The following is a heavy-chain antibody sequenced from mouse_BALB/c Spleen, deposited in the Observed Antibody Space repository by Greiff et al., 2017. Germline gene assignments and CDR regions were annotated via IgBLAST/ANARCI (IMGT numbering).Heavy chain of an antibody. CDR3: ARGVRRDWYFDV. Sequence: EVMLVESGPSLVKPSQTLSLTCSVTGDSTTSGYWNWIRKFPGNKLEYMGYISYSGSTYYNPSLKSRISITRDTSKNQYYLQLNSVTTEDTATYYCARGVRRDWYFDVWGAGTTVTVSS. CDR1: GDSTTSGY. J-gene: IGHJ1*01. V-gene: IGHV3-8*02. D-gene: IGHD2-14*01. CDR2: ISYSGST.